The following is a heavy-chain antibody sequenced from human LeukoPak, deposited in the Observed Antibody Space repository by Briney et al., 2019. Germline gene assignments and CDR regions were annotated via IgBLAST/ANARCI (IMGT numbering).Heavy chain of an antibody. D-gene: IGHD1-26*01. CDR2: INPNSGGT. CDR3: AILFPVGATYFDY. J-gene: IGHJ4*02. CDR1: GYTFTSYG. Sequence: ASVKVSCKASGYTFTSYGISWVRQAPGQGLEWMGWINPNSGGTNYAQKFQGRVTMTRDTSISTAYMELSRLRSDDTAVYYCAILFPVGATYFDYWGQGTLVTVSS. V-gene: IGHV1-2*02.